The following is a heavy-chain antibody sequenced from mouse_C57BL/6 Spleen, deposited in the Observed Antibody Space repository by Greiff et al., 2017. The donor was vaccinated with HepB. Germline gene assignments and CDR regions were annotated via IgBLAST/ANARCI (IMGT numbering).Heavy chain of an antibody. CDR2: IWSGGST. J-gene: IGHJ4*01. CDR1: GFSLTSYG. V-gene: IGHV2-4*01. Sequence: QVHVKQSGPGLVQPSQSLSITCTVSGFSLTSYGVHWVRQPPGKGLEWLGVIWSGGSTDYNAAFISRLSISKDNSKSQVFFKMNSLQADDTAIYYCAKTGEGYYYAMDYWGQGTSVTVSS. CDR3: AKTGEGYYYAMDY.